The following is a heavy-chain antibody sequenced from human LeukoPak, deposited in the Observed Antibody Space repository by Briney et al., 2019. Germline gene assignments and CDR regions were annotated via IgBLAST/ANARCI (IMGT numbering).Heavy chain of an antibody. CDR2: IYYSGST. D-gene: IGHD3-22*01. Sequence: SETLSLTCTVSGGSISSYYWSWIRQPPGKGLEWIGYIYYSGSTNYNPSLKSRVTISVDTSKNQFSLKLSPVTAADTAVYYCARHGLGYYDSSGHFDYWGQGTLVTVSS. J-gene: IGHJ4*02. CDR3: ARHGLGYYDSSGHFDY. V-gene: IGHV4-59*08. CDR1: GGSISSYY.